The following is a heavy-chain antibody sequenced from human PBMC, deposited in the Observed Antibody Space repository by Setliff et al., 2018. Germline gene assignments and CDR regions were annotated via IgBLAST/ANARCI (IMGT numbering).Heavy chain of an antibody. D-gene: IGHD6-19*01. CDR3: ARHRAVAGAYYFDF. CDR1: VYSISRDCH. J-gene: IGHJ4*02. CDR2: IYYSGNT. V-gene: IGHV4-38-2*01. Sequence: ASETLSLTCAVSVYSISRDCHWGWIRQPPGKGLEWIGSIYYSGNTYYNASLKGRVTISGDTSKNQFSLKLTAVTAADTAIHYCARHRAVAGAYYFDFWGQGTLVTVSS.